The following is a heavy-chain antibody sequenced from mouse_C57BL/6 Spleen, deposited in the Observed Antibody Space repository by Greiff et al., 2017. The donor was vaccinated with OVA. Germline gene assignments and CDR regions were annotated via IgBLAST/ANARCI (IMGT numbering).Heavy chain of an antibody. CDR2: ISSGGSYT. J-gene: IGHJ4*01. CDR3: ARHGGLGDFMDY. CDR1: GFTFSSYG. V-gene: IGHV5-6*01. Sequence: EVHLVESGGDLVKPGGSLKLSCAASGFTFSSYGMSWVRQTPDKRLEWVATISSGGSYTYYPDSVKGRFTISRDNAKNTLYLQMSSLKSEDTAMYYCARHGGLGDFMDYWGQGTSVTVSS.